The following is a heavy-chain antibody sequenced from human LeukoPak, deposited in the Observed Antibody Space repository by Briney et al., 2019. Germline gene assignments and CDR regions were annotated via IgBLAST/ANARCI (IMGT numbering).Heavy chain of an antibody. CDR2: IIPILGIA. V-gene: IGHV1-69*04. CDR1: GGTFSSYA. CDR3: SLYSSGWDYP. J-gene: IGHJ5*02. D-gene: IGHD6-19*01. Sequence: ASVKVSCKASGGTFSSYAISWVRQAPGQGLEWMGRIIPILGIASYAQKFQGRVTITADKSTSTAYMELSSLRSEDTAVYYCSLYSSGWDYPWGQGTLVTVSS.